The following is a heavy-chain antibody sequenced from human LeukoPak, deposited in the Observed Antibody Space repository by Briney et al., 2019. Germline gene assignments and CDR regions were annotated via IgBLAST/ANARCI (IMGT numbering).Heavy chain of an antibody. CDR3: ARDQVPCSGGSCYSLGFDP. J-gene: IGHJ5*02. CDR1: GYTFTSYA. Sequence: ASVKVSCKASGYTFTSYAMHWVRQAPGQRLEWMGWINAGNGNTKYSQKFQGRVTITRDTSASTAYMELSSLRSEDTAVYYCARDQVPCSGGSCYSLGFDPRGQGTLVTVSS. CDR2: INAGNGNT. D-gene: IGHD2-15*01. V-gene: IGHV1-3*01.